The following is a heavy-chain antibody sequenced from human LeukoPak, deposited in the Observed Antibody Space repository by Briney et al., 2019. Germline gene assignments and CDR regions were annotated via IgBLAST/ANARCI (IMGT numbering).Heavy chain of an antibody. CDR2: IYYSGRT. CDR1: GGSISSYY. CDR3: ARMYSSSWYLNY. Sequence: SETLSLTCTVSGGSISSYYWTWIRQPPGKGLEWIGFIYYSGRTNYNPSLKSRVTISVDTSKNQFSLKLSSVTAADTAVYYCARMYSSSWYLNYWGQGTLVTVSS. D-gene: IGHD6-13*01. V-gene: IGHV4-59*08. J-gene: IGHJ4*02.